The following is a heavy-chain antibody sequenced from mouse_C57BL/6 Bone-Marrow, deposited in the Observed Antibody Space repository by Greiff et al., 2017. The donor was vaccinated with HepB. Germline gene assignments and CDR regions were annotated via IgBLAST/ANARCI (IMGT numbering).Heavy chain of an antibody. CDR1: GYTFTDYE. J-gene: IGHJ4*01. CDR2: IDPETGGT. CDR3: TREGNYPLYAMDY. V-gene: IGHV1-15*01. Sequence: VQLQQSGAELVRPGASVTLSCKASGYTFTDYEMHWVKQTPVHGLEWIGAIDPETGGTAYNQKFKGKAILTADKSSITAYMELRSLTSEDSAVYYCTREGNYPLYAMDYWGQGTSVTVSS. D-gene: IGHD2-1*01.